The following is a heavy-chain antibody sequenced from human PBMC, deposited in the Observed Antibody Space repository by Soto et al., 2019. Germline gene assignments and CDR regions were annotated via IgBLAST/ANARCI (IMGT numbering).Heavy chain of an antibody. D-gene: IGHD2-2*02. V-gene: IGHV4-4*02. CDR3: ASRPHRLYCSSTSCYSRSYYYYGMDV. CDR1: GGSISSSNW. Sequence: PSETLSLTCAVSGGSISSSNWWSWVRQPPGKGLEWIGEIYHSGSTNYNPSLKSRVTISVDKSKNQFSLKLSSVTAADTAVYYCASRPHRLYCSSTSCYSRSYYYYGMDVWGQGTTVTVSS. CDR2: IYHSGST. J-gene: IGHJ6*02.